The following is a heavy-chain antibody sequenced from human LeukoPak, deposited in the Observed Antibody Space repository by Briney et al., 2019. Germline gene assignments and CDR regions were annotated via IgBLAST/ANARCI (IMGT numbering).Heavy chain of an antibody. J-gene: IGHJ6*03. CDR3: ARGRDGYNYYYYYMDV. CDR2: IIPIFGTA. D-gene: IGHD5-24*01. CDR1: GGTFNRHA. V-gene: IGHV1-69*05. Sequence: SVKVSCKASGGTFNRHAISWVRQAPGQGLEWMGGIIPIFGTANYAQKFQGRVTITTDESTSTAYMELSSLRSEDTAVYYCARGRDGYNYYYYYMDVWGKGTTVTVSS.